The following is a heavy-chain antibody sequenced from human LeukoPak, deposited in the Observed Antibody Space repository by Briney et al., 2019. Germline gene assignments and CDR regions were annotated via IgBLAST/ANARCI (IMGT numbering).Heavy chain of an antibody. CDR3: ARTPNDFWSGYPYYYYGMDV. Sequence: GASVKVSCKASGYTFTSYYMHWVRQAPGQGLEWMGIINPSGGSTSYAQKFQGRVTMTRDTSTSTVYMELSSLRSGDTAVFYCARTPNDFWSGYPYYYYGMDVWGQGTTVTVSS. CDR1: GYTFTSYY. V-gene: IGHV1-46*01. CDR2: INPSGGST. J-gene: IGHJ6*02. D-gene: IGHD3-3*01.